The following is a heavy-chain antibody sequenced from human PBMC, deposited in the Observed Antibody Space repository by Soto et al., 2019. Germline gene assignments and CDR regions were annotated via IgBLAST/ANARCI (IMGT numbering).Heavy chain of an antibody. CDR3: ASIAAPGTTHFDF. Sequence: SETLSLTCTVSGGSLGSSSYYWGWIRQSPGRGLEWIGNIYYSGNTFYNPSLKSRVTISVDTSKNQFYLHLSSVTAADTAIFYCASIAAPGTTHFDFWGQGTLVTVSS. D-gene: IGHD6-13*01. CDR1: GGSLGSSSYY. V-gene: IGHV4-39*01. J-gene: IGHJ4*02. CDR2: IYYSGNT.